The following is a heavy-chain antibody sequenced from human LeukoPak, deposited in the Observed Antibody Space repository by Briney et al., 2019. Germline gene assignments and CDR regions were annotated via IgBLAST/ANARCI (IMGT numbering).Heavy chain of an antibody. J-gene: IGHJ4*02. CDR1: GFTFSSYA. CDR2: ISGSGGST. Sequence: GGSLRLSCAASGFTFSSYAMSWVRQAPGKGLEWVSGISGSGGSTYYADSVKGRFTISRDNSKNTLYLQMNSLRAEDTAVYYCAKGGYRSGWTDFDYWGQGTLVTVSS. CDR3: AKGGYRSGWTDFDY. V-gene: IGHV3-23*01. D-gene: IGHD6-19*01.